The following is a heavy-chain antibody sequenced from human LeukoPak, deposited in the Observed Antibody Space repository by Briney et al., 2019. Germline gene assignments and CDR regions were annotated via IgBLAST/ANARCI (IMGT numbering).Heavy chain of an antibody. CDR2: ITDNGRNV. CDR3: ARAGEDSRGHYQGFDF. D-gene: IGHD3-22*01. V-gene: IGHV3-11*04. J-gene: IGHJ4*02. CDR1: GFTFSDHY. Sequence: GGSLILSCAVAGFTFSDHYMGWIRQAPGKGLEWVSYITDNGRNVYYADSVKGRFTISRDTAKNSLYLQINRLRAEDTAVYYCARAGEDSRGHYQGFDFWGQGTLVTVSS.